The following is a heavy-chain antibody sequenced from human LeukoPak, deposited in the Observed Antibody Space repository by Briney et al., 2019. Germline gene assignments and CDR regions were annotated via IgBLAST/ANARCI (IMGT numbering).Heavy chain of an antibody. CDR3: ASFEVLALASFDP. J-gene: IGHJ5*02. V-gene: IGHV3-53*01. CDR1: GFTVSNNY. D-gene: IGHD3-3*01. CDR2: IYRDGNT. Sequence: AGSLRLSCAASGFTVSNNYINWVRQPPGKGLEWVSIIYRDGNTYYAGSVKGRFTISRDTSKNMVSLQMSSLNAEDTAVYYCASFEVLALASFDPWGQGTLVTVSA.